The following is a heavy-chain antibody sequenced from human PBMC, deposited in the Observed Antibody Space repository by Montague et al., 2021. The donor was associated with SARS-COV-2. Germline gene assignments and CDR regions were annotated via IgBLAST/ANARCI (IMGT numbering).Heavy chain of an antibody. V-gene: IGHV3-30-3*01. J-gene: IGHJ6*02. D-gene: IGHD3-10*01. CDR3: ARDDRVLLWFGELSGYYYGMDV. CDR1: GFTFSSYA. Sequence: RSLSLSASGFTFSSYAMHWVRQAPGKGLEWVAVISYDGSNKYYADSVKGRFTISRDSSKNTLYLQMNSLRAEDTAVYYCARDDRVLLWFGELSGYYYGMDVWGQGTTVTVSS. CDR2: ISYDGSNK.